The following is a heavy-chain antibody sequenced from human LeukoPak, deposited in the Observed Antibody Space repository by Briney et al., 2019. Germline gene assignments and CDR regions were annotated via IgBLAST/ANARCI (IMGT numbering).Heavy chain of an antibody. J-gene: IGHJ5*02. Sequence: GASVKVSCKASGYTFTGYYMHWVRQAPGQGLEWMGWINPNSGGTNYAQKFQGRVTMTRDTSISTAYMELSRLRSDDTAVYYCARVRLVGATRNWFDPWGQGTLVTVSS. V-gene: IGHV1-2*02. CDR3: ARVRLVGATRNWFDP. D-gene: IGHD1-26*01. CDR1: GYTFTGYY. CDR2: INPNSGGT.